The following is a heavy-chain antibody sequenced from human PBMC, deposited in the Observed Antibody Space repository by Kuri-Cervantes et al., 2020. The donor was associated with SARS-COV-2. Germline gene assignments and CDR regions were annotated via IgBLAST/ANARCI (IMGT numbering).Heavy chain of an antibody. V-gene: IGHV3-20*04. CDR2: INWNGGST. Sequence: GESLKISCAASGFTFDDYGMSWVRQAPGKGLEWVSGINWNGGSTGYADSVKGRFTISRDNSKNTLYLQMNSLRAEDTAVYYCARGGIGSWYSPTLDYWGQGTLVTVSS. CDR3: ARGGIGSWYSPTLDY. CDR1: GFTFDDYG. J-gene: IGHJ4*02. D-gene: IGHD2-15*01.